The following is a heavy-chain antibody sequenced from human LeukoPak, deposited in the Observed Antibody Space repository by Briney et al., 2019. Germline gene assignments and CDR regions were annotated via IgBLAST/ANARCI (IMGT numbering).Heavy chain of an antibody. Sequence: GGSLRLSCAASGFTFSSYAMSWVRQAPGKGLEWVSAISGSGGSTYYADSVKGRFTISRDNSKNTLYLQMNSLRVEDTAVYYCAKHSGSYSGGLPIDYWGQGTLVTVSS. CDR2: ISGSGGST. CDR1: GFTFSSYA. CDR3: AKHSGSYSGGLPIDY. D-gene: IGHD1-26*01. J-gene: IGHJ4*02. V-gene: IGHV3-23*01.